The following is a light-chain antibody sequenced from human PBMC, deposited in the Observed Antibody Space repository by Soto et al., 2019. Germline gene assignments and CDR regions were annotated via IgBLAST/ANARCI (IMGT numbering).Light chain of an antibody. V-gene: IGLV2-8*01. J-gene: IGLJ1*01. CDR3: ISYAGSNNFV. CDR2: EVT. Sequence: QSVLTQPPSASGSPGQSVTISCTGTSSDVGAYNYVSWYQQHPGKAPKLLIYEVTKRPSGVPDRFSGSKSGNTASLTVSGLQADDEADYYCISYAGSNNFVFGTGTKLTVL. CDR1: SSDVGAYNY.